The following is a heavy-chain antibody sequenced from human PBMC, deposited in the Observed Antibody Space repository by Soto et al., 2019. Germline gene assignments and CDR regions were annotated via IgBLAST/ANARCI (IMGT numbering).Heavy chain of an antibody. J-gene: IGHJ6*03. V-gene: IGHV3-30*18. Sequence: GGSLRLSCAASAFTFSSYGMHWVRQAPGKGLEWVAVVSYDGSNEYYADSVKGRFTISRDNSKNTLYLQMNSLRGEDTAVYYCAKDPNSSGWYGYYYYYMDVWGKGTTVTVSS. CDR1: AFTFSSYG. CDR3: AKDPNSSGWYGYYYYYMDV. D-gene: IGHD6-19*01. CDR2: VSYDGSNE.